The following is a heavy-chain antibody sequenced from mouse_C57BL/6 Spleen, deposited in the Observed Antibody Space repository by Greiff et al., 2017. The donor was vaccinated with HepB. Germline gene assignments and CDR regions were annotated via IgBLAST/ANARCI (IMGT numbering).Heavy chain of an antibody. CDR1: GFSFNTYA. CDR2: IRSKSNNYAT. Sequence: EVKLVESGGGLVQPKGSLKLSCAASGFSFNTYAMNWVRQAPGKGLEWVARIRSKSNNYATYYADSVKDRFTISRDDSESMLYLQMNNLKTEDTAMYYCGRHGYDGYYGGYAMDYWGQGTSVTVSS. CDR3: GRHGYDGYYGGYAMDY. D-gene: IGHD2-3*01. J-gene: IGHJ4*01. V-gene: IGHV10-1*01.